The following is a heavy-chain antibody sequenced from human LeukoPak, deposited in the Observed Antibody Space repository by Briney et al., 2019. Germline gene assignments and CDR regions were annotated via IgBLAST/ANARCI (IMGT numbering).Heavy chain of an antibody. D-gene: IGHD1-1*01. Sequence: PGGSLRLSCAASGVTVSSNYMTWVRQAPGKGLEWVSVIYSGGNTYYADSVKGRFTISRENSKNTLHLQMNSLRVEDTAVYYCARLRGEAGTHLSYDYWGQGTLVTVSS. J-gene: IGHJ4*02. CDR2: IYSGGNT. CDR1: GVTVSSNY. CDR3: ARLRGEAGTHLSYDY. V-gene: IGHV3-66*04.